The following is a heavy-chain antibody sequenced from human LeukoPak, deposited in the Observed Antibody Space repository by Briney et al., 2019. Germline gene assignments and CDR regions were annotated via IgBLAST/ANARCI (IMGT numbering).Heavy chain of an antibody. Sequence: ASVKVSCKASGGTFSSYAISWVRQAPGQGLEWMGGIIPIFGTANYAQKFQGRVTITADESTSTAYMELSSLRSEDTAVYYCARGGRVATSWAGVYYYYYMDVWGKGTTVTVSS. J-gene: IGHJ6*03. D-gene: IGHD5-12*01. CDR3: ARGGRVATSWAGVYYYYYMDV. CDR2: IIPIFGTA. V-gene: IGHV1-69*13. CDR1: GGTFSSYA.